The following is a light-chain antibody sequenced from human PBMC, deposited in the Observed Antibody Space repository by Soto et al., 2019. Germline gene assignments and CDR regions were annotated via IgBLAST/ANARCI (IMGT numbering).Light chain of an antibody. V-gene: IGKV1-8*01. CDR2: AAS. Sequence: AILMTQSPSSLYASTGDRVTITCRASQSVGTYLAWYQQKPGKAPDLLIYAASIRQSGVPSTFSGSGSGTDFTLTIRSLQPEDFTTYYSQQYHDDPPTFGQGTKVAIK. J-gene: IGKJ1*01. CDR1: QSVGTY. CDR3: QQYHDDPPT.